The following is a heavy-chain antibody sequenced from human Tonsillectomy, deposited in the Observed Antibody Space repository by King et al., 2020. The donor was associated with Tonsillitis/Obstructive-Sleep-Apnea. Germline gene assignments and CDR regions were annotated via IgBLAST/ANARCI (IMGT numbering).Heavy chain of an antibody. CDR2: ITGSGGST. Sequence: VQLVESGGGLVQPGGSLRLSCAASGFTFSIYAMSWVRQAPGKGLEWVSAITGSGGSTYYADSVKGRFTISRDNSKNTLSLQMNSLRAEDTAIYYCAKERPETPRRAPGIGGLDYWGQGTLVTVSS. V-gene: IGHV3-23*04. CDR1: GFTFSIYA. J-gene: IGHJ4*02. D-gene: IGHD4-23*01. CDR3: AKERPETPRRAPGIGGLDY.